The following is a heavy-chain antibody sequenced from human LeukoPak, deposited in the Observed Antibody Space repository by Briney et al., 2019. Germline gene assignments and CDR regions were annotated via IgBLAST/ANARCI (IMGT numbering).Heavy chain of an antibody. D-gene: IGHD6-13*01. V-gene: IGHV4-39*07. CDR3: ARKEGGQLVNTRRWFDP. J-gene: IGHJ5*02. CDR2: IYYSGST. CDR1: GGSISSSSYY. Sequence: SETLSLTCTVSGGSISSSSYYWGWIRQPPGKGLEWIGSIYYSGSTYYNPSLKSRVTISVDTSKNQFSLKLRSVTAADTAVYYRARKEGGQLVNTRRWFDPWGQGTLVTVSS.